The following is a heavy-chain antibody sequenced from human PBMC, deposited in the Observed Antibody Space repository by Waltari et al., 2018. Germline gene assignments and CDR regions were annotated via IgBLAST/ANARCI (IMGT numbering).Heavy chain of an antibody. CDR1: GFMFSRYW. V-gene: IGHV3-7*01. CDR2: IKEDGSAQ. J-gene: IGHJ4*02. Sequence: EVQLVESGGVLVQPGGSRRLSCDASGFMFSRYWMTWVRQAPGKGLEWVANIKEDGSAQTYGDSVRGRFIISRDNAQNSLYLQMNYLRAEDTAVYYCARDGGASGSYDYWGQGTLVTVSS. D-gene: IGHD3-10*01. CDR3: ARDGGASGSYDY.